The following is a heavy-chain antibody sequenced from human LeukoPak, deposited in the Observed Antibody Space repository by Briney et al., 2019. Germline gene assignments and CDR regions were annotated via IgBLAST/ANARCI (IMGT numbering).Heavy chain of an antibody. D-gene: IGHD3-10*01. CDR2: ISYDGSNK. Sequence: GGSLRLSCAASGFTFSSYGMHWVRQAPGKGLEWVAVISYDGSNKYYADSVKGRFTISRDNSKNTLYLQMNSLRAEDTAVYYCAKYYYGSGCYDTHFDYWGQGTLVTVSS. J-gene: IGHJ4*02. CDR1: GFTFSSYG. CDR3: AKYYYGSGCYDTHFDY. V-gene: IGHV3-30*18.